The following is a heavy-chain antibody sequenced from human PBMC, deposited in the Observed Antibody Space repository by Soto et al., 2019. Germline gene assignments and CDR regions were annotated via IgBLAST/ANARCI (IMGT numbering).Heavy chain of an antibody. CDR1: GGSISSGGYY. J-gene: IGHJ4*02. CDR2: IYYSRST. V-gene: IGHV4-39*01. Sequence: SETLSLTCTVSGGSISSGGYYWSWIRQHPGKGLEWIGNIYYSRSTYYNPSLKSRVTISVDTSKNQFSLNLTSVTAADTAVYYCARMASVSFDYWGQGTLVTVSS. CDR3: ARMASVSFDY.